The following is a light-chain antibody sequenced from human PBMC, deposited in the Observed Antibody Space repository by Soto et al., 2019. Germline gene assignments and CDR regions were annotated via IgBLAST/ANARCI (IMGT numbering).Light chain of an antibody. CDR1: SSDVGSYNL. J-gene: IGLJ3*02. CDR3: CSYVGNITSVM. V-gene: IGLV2-23*01. CDR2: EGS. Sequence: QSALTQPASVSGSPGQSITISCTGTSSDVGSYNLVSWYQQHPGKAPKLMIYEGSKRPSGVSNRFSGSKSGNTASLTISGLRAEDEADYYCCSYVGNITSVMFGGGTKLTVL.